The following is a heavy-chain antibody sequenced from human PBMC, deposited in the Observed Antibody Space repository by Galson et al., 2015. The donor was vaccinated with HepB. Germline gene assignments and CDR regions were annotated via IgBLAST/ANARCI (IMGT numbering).Heavy chain of an antibody. J-gene: IGHJ5*02. Sequence: QSGAEVKKPGESLKISCEASGYTFSDYYIAWVRQMPGKGLECMGIIYPDDSDTKYSPSFQGQVTFSVDKSVTTAYLQWSGLSASDIGIYYCARVRGSGLDPHSWFDVWGQGTLVTVSS. D-gene: IGHD3-10*01. CDR3: ARVRGSGLDPHSWFDV. CDR1: GYTFSDYY. CDR2: IYPDDSDT. V-gene: IGHV5-51*03.